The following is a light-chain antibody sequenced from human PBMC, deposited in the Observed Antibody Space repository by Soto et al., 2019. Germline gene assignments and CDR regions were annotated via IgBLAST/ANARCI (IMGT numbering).Light chain of an antibody. CDR3: QSYDSSLSAHVV. CDR2: GNS. V-gene: IGLV1-40*01. CDR1: SSNIGAGYD. J-gene: IGLJ2*01. Sequence: QPVLTQPPSVSGAPGQRVTISCTGRSSNIGAGYDVHWYQQLPGTAPKLLIYGNSNRPSGVPDRFSGSKSGTSASLAITGLQAEDEADYYCQSYDSSLSAHVVFGGGTKVTVL.